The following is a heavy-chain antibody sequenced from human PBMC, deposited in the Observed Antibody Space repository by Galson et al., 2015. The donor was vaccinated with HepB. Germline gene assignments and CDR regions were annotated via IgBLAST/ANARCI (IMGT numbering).Heavy chain of an antibody. V-gene: IGHV1-2*04. J-gene: IGHJ3*02. CDR1: GYTFTGYY. CDR3: ARGRSSGWSKRTPLDAFDI. D-gene: IGHD6-19*01. Sequence: SVKVSCKASGYTFTGYYMHWVRQAPGQGLEWMGWINPNSGGTNYAQKFQGWVTMTRDTSISTAYMELSRLRSDDTAVYYCARGRSSGWSKRTPLDAFDIWGQGTMVTVSS. CDR2: INPNSGGT.